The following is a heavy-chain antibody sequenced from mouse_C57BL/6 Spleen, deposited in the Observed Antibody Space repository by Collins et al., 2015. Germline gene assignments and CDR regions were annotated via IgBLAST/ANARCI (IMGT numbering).Heavy chain of an antibody. D-gene: IGHD2-4*01. CDR3: ARLDDYDRGDY. CDR2: IKPNYVTT. CDR1: N. V-gene: IGHV1-39*01. Sequence: NMNWVKQSNGKSLEWIGVIKPNYVTTYNQKFKGKATLTVDQSSSTAYMQLNSLTSEDSAVYYCARLDDYDRGDYWGQGTSVTVSS. J-gene: IGHJ4*01.